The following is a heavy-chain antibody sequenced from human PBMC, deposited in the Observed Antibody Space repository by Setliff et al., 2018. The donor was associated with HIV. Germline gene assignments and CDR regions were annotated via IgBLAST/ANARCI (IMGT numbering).Heavy chain of an antibody. Sequence: GGSLRPSCAASGFTFKTDAMHWVRQAPGKGLEGVAIIWYDGSNKEYGDSVKGRFTISRDNSKNMVYLEMNNLRGEDSAVYYCARDPAMSGWALADWGQGTQVTVSS. J-gene: IGHJ4*02. D-gene: IGHD6-19*01. CDR2: IWYDGSNK. CDR1: GFTFKTDA. V-gene: IGHV3-33*01. CDR3: ARDPAMSGWALAD.